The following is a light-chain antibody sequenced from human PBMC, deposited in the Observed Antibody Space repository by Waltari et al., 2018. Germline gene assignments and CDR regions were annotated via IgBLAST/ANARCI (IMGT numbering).Light chain of an antibody. J-gene: IGKJ1*01. CDR1: QSVSRA. CDR3: QHYLRLPVT. V-gene: IGKV3-20*01. CDR2: GPS. Sequence: EIVLTQSPGTLSLSLGERATVSCRASQSVSRALAWYQQKPGQAPRLLLYGPSTRATGIPDXFSGSGSGTDFSLTISRLEPDDFAVYYCQHYLRLPVTFGQGTTVEI.